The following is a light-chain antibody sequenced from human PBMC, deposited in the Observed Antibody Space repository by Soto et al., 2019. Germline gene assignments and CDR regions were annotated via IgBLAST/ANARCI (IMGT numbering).Light chain of an antibody. Sequence: DIVMTQSPDSLAVSLGERATINCKSSQNILYSPNNKNYLAWYQQKPGQPPKLLTYWASTRQSGVPDRYSGSGSETDFTLTISSVQSEDVAVYYCLQYYNSYTFGQGTKLEI. CDR2: WAS. V-gene: IGKV4-1*01. J-gene: IGKJ2*01. CDR3: LQYYNSYT. CDR1: QNILYSPNNKNY.